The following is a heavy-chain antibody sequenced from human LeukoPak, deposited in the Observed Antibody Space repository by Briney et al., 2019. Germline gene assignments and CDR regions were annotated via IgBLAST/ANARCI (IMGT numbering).Heavy chain of an antibody. CDR2: INHSGST. CDR1: GGSFSGYY. Sequence: SETLSLTCAVYGGSFSGYYWSWIRQPPGKGLEWIGEINHSGSTNYNPSLKSRVTISVDTSKNQFSLKLSSVTATDTAVYYCARGLSPRINMVRGVRPPFRGVFDYWGQGTLVTVSS. V-gene: IGHV4-34*01. J-gene: IGHJ4*02. D-gene: IGHD3-10*01. CDR3: ARGLSPRINMVRGVRPPFRGVFDY.